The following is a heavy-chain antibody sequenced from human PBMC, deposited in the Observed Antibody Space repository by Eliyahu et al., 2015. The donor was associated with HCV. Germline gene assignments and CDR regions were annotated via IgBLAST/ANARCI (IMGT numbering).Heavy chain of an antibody. J-gene: IGHJ6*02. Sequence: EVQLLESGGGLVQPGGSLRLSCAASGFXFGTYVXSWVRQAPGKGLEWVSSISASGDSTYYAGSVKGRFALSRDNSKDTLSLQMNSLRAEDTALYYCAKTFGSDYFGMDVWGQGTTVTVSS. CDR3: AKTFGSDYFGMDV. V-gene: IGHV3-23*01. D-gene: IGHD3-10*01. CDR2: ISASGDST. CDR1: GFXFGTYV.